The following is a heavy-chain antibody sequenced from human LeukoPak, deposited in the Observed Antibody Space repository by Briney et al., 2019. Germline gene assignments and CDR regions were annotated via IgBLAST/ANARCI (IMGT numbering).Heavy chain of an antibody. V-gene: IGHV1-18*03. Sequence: ASVKVSCKASGYTFSIYGINWVRQAPGQGLEWMGRITTYNGKTHYAQKFQGRVTMTTDTSTNTAYMELRSLRSDDVALYYCATDLRGNVHFDYWGQGTLVTVSS. CDR1: GYTFSIYG. CDR3: ATDLRGNVHFDY. J-gene: IGHJ4*02. D-gene: IGHD1-1*01. CDR2: ITTYNGKT.